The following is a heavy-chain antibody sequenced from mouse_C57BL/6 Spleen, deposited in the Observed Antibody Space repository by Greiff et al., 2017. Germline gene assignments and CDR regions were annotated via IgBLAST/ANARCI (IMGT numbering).Heavy chain of an antibody. Sequence: VKLMESGAELVRPGTSVKVSCKASGYAFTNYLIEWVKQRPGQGLEWIGVINPGSGGTNYNEKFKGKATLTADKSSSTAYMQLSSLTSEDSAVYFCARRGSDHYFDYWGQGTTLTVSS. CDR1: GYAFTNYL. CDR3: ARRGSDHYFDY. CDR2: INPGSGGT. V-gene: IGHV1-54*01. J-gene: IGHJ2*01.